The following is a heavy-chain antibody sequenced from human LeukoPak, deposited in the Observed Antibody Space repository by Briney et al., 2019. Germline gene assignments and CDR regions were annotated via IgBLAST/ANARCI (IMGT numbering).Heavy chain of an antibody. CDR2: IKQDGSEK. D-gene: IGHD2-2*01. CDR1: GFTFSSYW. V-gene: IGHV3-7*01. CDR3: ARVRGHQLPWGNWNYLDY. J-gene: IGHJ4*02. Sequence: GGSLRLSCAASGFTFSSYWMSWVRQAPGKGLEWVANIKQDGSEKYYVDSVKGRFTISRDNAKNSLYLQMNSLRAEDTAVYYCARVRGHQLPWGNWNYLDYWGQGTLVTVSS.